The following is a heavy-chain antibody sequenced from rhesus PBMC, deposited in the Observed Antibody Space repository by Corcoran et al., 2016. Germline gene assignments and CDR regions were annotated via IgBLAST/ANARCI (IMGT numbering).Heavy chain of an antibody. CDR1: GGSISRNY. CDR3: ARIGYSGSWKFDY. CDR2: ISGSGGST. V-gene: IGHV4-173*01. D-gene: IGHD6-25*01. Sequence: QVQLQESGPGLVKPSETLSLTCAVSGGSISRNYWSWIRQPPGKGLDWIGRISGSGGSTYYNPSLKSRVTMSTDTSKNQFSLKLSSGTAAETAVYYWARIGYSGSWKFDYWGQGVLVTVSS. J-gene: IGHJ4*01.